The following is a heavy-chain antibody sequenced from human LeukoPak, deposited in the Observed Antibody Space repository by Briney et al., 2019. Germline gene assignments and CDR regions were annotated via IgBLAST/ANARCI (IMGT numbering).Heavy chain of an antibody. J-gene: IGHJ6*03. CDR3: ARIPRGYSGYDGNYYMDV. D-gene: IGHD5-12*01. V-gene: IGHV1-69*01. CDR1: GGTFSSYA. Sequence: SVKVSCKASGGTFSSYAISWVRQAPGQGLEWMGGIIPIFGTANYAQKFQGRVTITADESTSTAYMELSSLRSEDTAVYCCARIPRGYSGYDGNYYMDVWGKGTTVTVSS. CDR2: IIPIFGTA.